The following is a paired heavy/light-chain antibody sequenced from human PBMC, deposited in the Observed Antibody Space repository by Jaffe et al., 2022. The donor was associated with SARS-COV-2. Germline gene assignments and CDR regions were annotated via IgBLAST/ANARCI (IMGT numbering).Light chain of an antibody. V-gene: IGKV2-28*01. Sequence: DIVMTQSPLSLPVTPGEPASISCRSSQSLLHSNGYNYLDWYLQKPGQSPQLLIHLGSNRASGAPDRFSGSGSGTDFTLKISRVEAEDVGVYYCMQGLQTVTFGQGTRLEI. CDR2: LGS. CDR3: MQGLQTVT. CDR1: QSLLHSNGYNY. J-gene: IGKJ5*01.
Heavy chain of an antibody. D-gene: IGHD6-13*01. CDR1: GDTFISYS. CDR2: IIPVLGIA. Sequence: QVQVVQSGAEVRRPGSSVKVSCKVSGDTFISYSVTWVRQAPGQGLEWMGRIIPVLGIANYAQKFQGRVTISADRSTSTAYMELSSLRSEDTAVYYCAGNPHSRGVYSSLNDYYYCMDVWGQGTTVTVSS. CDR3: AGNPHSRGVYSSLNDYYYCMDV. V-gene: IGHV1-69*02. J-gene: IGHJ6*02.